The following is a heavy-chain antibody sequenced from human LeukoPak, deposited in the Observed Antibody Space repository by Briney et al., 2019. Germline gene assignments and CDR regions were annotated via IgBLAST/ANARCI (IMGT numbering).Heavy chain of an antibody. CDR3: ARGGDDY. J-gene: IGHJ4*02. CDR2: INPDGSTT. D-gene: IGHD2-21*01. V-gene: IGHV3-74*01. CDR1: GFTFSSVW. Sequence: PGGSLRLSCAASGFTFSSVWMYWVRQPPGKGPQWVSIINPDGSTTGYADSAKGRFTISRDNAKNMLYLQMNNLRTEDTAMYICARGGDDYWGQGTLVTVSS.